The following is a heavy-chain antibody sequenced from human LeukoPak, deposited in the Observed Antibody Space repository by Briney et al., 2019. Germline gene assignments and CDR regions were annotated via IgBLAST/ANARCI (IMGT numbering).Heavy chain of an antibody. CDR3: AKDPGGYFDY. CDR1: GFLFGSHA. CDR2: ISGSGGST. D-gene: IGHD3-10*01. Sequence: GGSLRLSCAASGFLFGSHAMNWVRQAPGKGLEWVSGISGSGGSTYYADSVKGRFTISRGNSKNTLFLQMNSLRPEDTAVYFCAKDPGGYFDYWGQRTLVTVYS. J-gene: IGHJ4*02. V-gene: IGHV3-23*01.